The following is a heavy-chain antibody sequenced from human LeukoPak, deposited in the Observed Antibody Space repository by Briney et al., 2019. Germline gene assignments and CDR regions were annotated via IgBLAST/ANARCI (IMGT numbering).Heavy chain of an antibody. CDR1: GDSISSYY. V-gene: IGHV4-59*01. CDR2: IYYSGST. CDR3: ARVRYDFWSGYSDY. Sequence: KPSETLSLTCTVSGDSISSYYWSWIRQPPGKGRECVGYIYYSGSTNYNPSLKSRVTISVDTSKNQFSLKLSSVTVADTAVYYCARVRYDFWSGYSDYWGQGTLVTVSS. J-gene: IGHJ4*02. D-gene: IGHD3-3*01.